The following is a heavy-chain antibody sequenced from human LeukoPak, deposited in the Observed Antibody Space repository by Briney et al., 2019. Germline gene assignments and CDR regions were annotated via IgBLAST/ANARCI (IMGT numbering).Heavy chain of an antibody. CDR2: IRYDGSNK. D-gene: IGHD2-15*01. J-gene: IGHJ4*02. V-gene: IGHV3-30*02. CDR3: ARDGGDCSGDSCYVDY. Sequence: GGSLRLSCAASGFTFGSYGMHWVRQAPGKGLEWVAFIRYDGSNKYYADSVKGRFTISRDNAKNSLYLQMNSLRAEDTALYYCARDGGDCSGDSCYVDYWGQGTLVTVSS. CDR1: GFTFGSYG.